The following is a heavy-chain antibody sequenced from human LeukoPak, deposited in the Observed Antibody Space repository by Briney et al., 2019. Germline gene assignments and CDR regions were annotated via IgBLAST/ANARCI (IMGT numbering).Heavy chain of an antibody. D-gene: IGHD3-22*01. Sequence: ASVKVSCKASGYTFTSYDINWVRQATGQGLEWMGWIIPIFGTANYAQKFQGRVTITADKSTSTAYMELSSLRSEDTAVYYCATNADYYDSSGYILYYYYMDVWGKGTTVTVSS. CDR3: ATNADYYDSSGYILYYYYMDV. CDR2: IIPIFGTA. V-gene: IGHV1-69*06. J-gene: IGHJ6*03. CDR1: GYTFTSYD.